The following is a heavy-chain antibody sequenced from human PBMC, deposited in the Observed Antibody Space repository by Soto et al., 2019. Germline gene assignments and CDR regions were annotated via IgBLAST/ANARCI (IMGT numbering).Heavy chain of an antibody. CDR3: AREGPGFGELYYYYYGMDV. CDR1: GFTFSSYA. D-gene: IGHD3-10*01. CDR2: ISYDGSNK. V-gene: IGHV3-30-3*01. Sequence: GGSLRLSCAASGFTFSSYAMHWVRQAPGKGLEWVAVISYDGSNKYYADSVKGRFTISRDNSKNTLYLQMNSLRAEDTAVYYCAREGPGFGELYYYYYGMDVWGQGTTVTVSS. J-gene: IGHJ6*02.